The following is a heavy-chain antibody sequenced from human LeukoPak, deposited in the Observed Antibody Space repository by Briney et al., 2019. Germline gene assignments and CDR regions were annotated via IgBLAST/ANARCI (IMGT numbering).Heavy chain of an antibody. J-gene: IGHJ4*02. CDR3: ARDGYYDSSPIDS. CDR1: GFTFSSYW. V-gene: IGHV3-7*04. Sequence: GGSLRLSRAASGFTFSSYWMSWVRQAPGKGLEWVANIKQDGSEKYYVDSVKGRFTISRDNAKNSLYLQMNSLRAEDTAVYYCARDGYYDSSPIDSWGQGTLVTVSS. D-gene: IGHD3-22*01. CDR2: IKQDGSEK.